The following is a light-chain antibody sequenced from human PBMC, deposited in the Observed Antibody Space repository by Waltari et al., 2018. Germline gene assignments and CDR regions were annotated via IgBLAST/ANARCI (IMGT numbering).Light chain of an antibody. Sequence: DIQMTQSPSSLSASVGDTVTIPCRASQGFRTDLGWYQQKAGKAPKRLIYGASRLQGGVPSRFSGSGSGTEFTLTISSLQPEDSATYYCLQYNSYPWTFGRGTKVEVK. CDR1: QGFRTD. J-gene: IGKJ1*01. V-gene: IGKV1-17*01. CDR2: GAS. CDR3: LQYNSYPWT.